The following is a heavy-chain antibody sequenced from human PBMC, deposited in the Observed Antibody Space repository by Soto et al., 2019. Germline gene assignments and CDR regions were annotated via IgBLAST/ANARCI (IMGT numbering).Heavy chain of an antibody. CDR1: GYTFTSYY. CDR2: IHPSGGST. V-gene: IGHV1-46*01. J-gene: IGHJ5*02. D-gene: IGHD6-6*01. Sequence: ASVKVSCKASGYTFTSYYMHWVRQAPGQGLEWMGIIHPSGGSTSYAQKLQGRVTMTRDTSTSTVYMELSSLRSEDSATYYCAKDTRSSEVSWFDPWGQGTQVTVSS. CDR3: AKDTRSSEVSWFDP.